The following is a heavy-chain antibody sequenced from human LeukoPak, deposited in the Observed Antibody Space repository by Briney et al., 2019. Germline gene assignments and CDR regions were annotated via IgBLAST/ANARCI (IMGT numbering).Heavy chain of an antibody. J-gene: IGHJ5*01. V-gene: IGHV3-7*01. CDR1: GFTFSNYW. D-gene: IGHD3-9*01. CDR3: VRDWDHFDFDS. CDR2: IKGDGTKI. Sequence: PGGSLRLSCAASGFTFSNYWMTWVRQSPGKGLEWVASIKGDGTKIYYATSVRGRFTISRDNVKNSLYLQMSSLRAEDTAVYYCVRDWDHFDFDSWGLGTLVTVSS.